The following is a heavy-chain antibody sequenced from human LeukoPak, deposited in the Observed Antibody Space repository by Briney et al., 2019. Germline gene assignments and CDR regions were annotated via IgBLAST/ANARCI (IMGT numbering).Heavy chain of an antibody. D-gene: IGHD3-10*01. CDR1: GGSISSGDYY. CDR2: IYYSGST. CDR3: ARRGYYYGSGDQGGAFDI. Sequence: SETLSLTCTVSGGSISSGDYYWSWIRQPPGKGLEWIGYIYYSGSTYYNPSLKSRVTISVDTSKNQSSLKLSSVTAADTAVFHCARRGYYYGSGDQGGAFDIWGQGTMVTVSS. J-gene: IGHJ3*02. V-gene: IGHV4-30-4*08.